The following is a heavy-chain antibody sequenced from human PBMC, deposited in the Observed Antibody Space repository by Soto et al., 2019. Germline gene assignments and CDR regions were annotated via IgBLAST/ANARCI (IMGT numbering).Heavy chain of an antibody. CDR2: ISSSSSTI. Sequence: EVQLVESGGGLVQPGGSLRLSCAASGFTFSSYSMNWVRQAPGKGLEWVSYISSSSSTIYYADSVKGRFTISRDNAKNSLYLQMNSLRAEYTAVYYCAREGYYYGSGSYYNFVFDYWGQGTLVTVSS. V-gene: IGHV3-48*01. D-gene: IGHD3-10*01. CDR3: AREGYYYGSGSYYNFVFDY. CDR1: GFTFSSYS. J-gene: IGHJ4*02.